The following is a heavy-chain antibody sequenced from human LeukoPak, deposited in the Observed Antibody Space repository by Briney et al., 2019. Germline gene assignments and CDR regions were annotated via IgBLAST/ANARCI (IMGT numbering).Heavy chain of an antibody. J-gene: IGHJ4*02. D-gene: IGHD3-22*01. CDR3: ARDLDSSGYYYV. Sequence: GGSLRLSCAASGFTFSSYAMHWVRQAPGKGLEWVAVISYDGSNKYYADSVKGRFTISRDNSKNTLYLQMSSLRAEDTAVYYCARDLDSSGYYYVWGQGTLVTVSS. CDR1: GFTFSSYA. CDR2: ISYDGSNK. V-gene: IGHV3-30-3*01.